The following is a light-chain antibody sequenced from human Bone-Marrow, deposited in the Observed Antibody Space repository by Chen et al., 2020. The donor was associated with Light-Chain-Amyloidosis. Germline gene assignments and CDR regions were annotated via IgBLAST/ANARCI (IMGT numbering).Light chain of an antibody. J-gene: IGLJ3*02. CDR2: DAS. Sequence: SYVLTQPSSVSVAPAQTATIDCGGNSIAPTLVHCYQQTPGQAPLLVLYDASDRPTGTPARSAGSNARTTATLTSGRVEAGDEADYYCPVWDRSSDRPVFGGGTKLTVL. CDR3: PVWDRSSDRPV. V-gene: IGLV3-21*02. CDR1: SIAPTL.